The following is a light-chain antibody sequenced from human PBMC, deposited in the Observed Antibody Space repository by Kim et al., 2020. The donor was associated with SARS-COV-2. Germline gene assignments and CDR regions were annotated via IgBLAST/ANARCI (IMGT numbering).Light chain of an antibody. CDR2: DVS. Sequence: STTISCNGTSSDVGGYNYVSWYQQHPGKAPKLMIYDVSNRPSGVSNRFSGSKSGNTASLTISGLQAEDEADYYCSSYTSSSTFYVFGTGTKVTVL. J-gene: IGLJ1*01. CDR3: SSYTSSSTFYV. CDR1: SSDVGGYNY. V-gene: IGLV2-14*03.